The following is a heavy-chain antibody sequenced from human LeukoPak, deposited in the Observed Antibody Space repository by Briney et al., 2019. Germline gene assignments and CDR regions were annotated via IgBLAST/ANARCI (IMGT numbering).Heavy chain of an antibody. CDR1: GFTFSSYA. Sequence: GGSLRLSCAASGFTFSSYAMSWVRQAPGKGLEWVSAISGSGGSTYYADSVKGRFTISRDNSKNTLYLQMNGLRAEDTAVYYCAKDIRVLWFGEFPNYFDYWGQGTLVTVSS. CDR2: ISGSGGST. V-gene: IGHV3-23*01. CDR3: AKDIRVLWFGEFPNYFDY. D-gene: IGHD3-10*01. J-gene: IGHJ4*02.